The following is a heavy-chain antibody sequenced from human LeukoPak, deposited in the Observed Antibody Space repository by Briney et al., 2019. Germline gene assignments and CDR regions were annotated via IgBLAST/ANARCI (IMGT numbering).Heavy chain of an antibody. Sequence: GGSLRLSCAASGFTVRSNYMSWVRQAPGKGLEWVSDISGRATTIYYADSVKGRFTISRDNAKNSLYLQMNSLRADDTAVYYCARMYSGSHFDYWGQGTLVTVSS. V-gene: IGHV3-11*04. CDR2: ISGRATTI. CDR1: GFTVRSNY. D-gene: IGHD1-26*01. J-gene: IGHJ4*02. CDR3: ARMYSGSHFDY.